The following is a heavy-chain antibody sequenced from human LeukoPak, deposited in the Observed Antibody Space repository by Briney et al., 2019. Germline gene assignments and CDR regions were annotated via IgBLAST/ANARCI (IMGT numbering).Heavy chain of an antibody. V-gene: IGHV3-33*01. J-gene: IGHJ6*02. D-gene: IGHD1-26*01. CDR3: ARVRSGNYYYGMDV. CDR1: GFTFSSYG. CDR2: IWYDGSNK. Sequence: GGSLRLSCAASGFTFSSYGMHWVRQAPGKGLEWVAAIWYDGSNKYYADSVKGRFTISRDNSKNTLYLQMNSLRAEDTAVYYCARVRSGNYYYGMDVWGQGTTVTVSS.